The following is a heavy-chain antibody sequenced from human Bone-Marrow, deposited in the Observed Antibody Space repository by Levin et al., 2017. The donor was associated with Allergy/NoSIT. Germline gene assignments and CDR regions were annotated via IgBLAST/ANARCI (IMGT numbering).Heavy chain of an antibody. CDR2: INPHNGVT. CDR1: GYIFSDYY. V-gene: IGHV1-2*06. CDR3: AREAGYSSSWLH. J-gene: IGHJ4*02. Sequence: GASVKVSCKASGYIFSDYYLHWVRQAPGQGLEWVGRINPHNGVTNYAQKFQGRVSMTRATSISTAYMDLYSLTSDDTAIYYCAREAGYSSSWLHWGQGTLVSVSS. D-gene: IGHD6-13*01.